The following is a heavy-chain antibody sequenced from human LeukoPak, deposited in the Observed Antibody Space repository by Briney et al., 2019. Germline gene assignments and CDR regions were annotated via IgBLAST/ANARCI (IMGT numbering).Heavy chain of an antibody. CDR2: IYYSGST. D-gene: IGHD4-17*01. Sequence: SETLSLTCGVSGGSMSSSSYYWGWIRQPPGKGLEWIGSIYYSGSTYYNPSLKSRVTISVDSSKNQCSLKLSSVTAADTAVYYCARHGTVTHRFDCWGQGTLVTVSS. CDR1: GGSMSSSSYY. J-gene: IGHJ4*02. CDR3: ARHGTVTHRFDC. V-gene: IGHV4-39*01.